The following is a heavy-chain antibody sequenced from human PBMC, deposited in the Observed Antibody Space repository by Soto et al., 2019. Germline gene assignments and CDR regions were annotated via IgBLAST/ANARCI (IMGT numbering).Heavy chain of an antibody. D-gene: IGHD1-26*01. CDR3: AKDSSGSYLVDY. Sequence: EVQLLESGGGLVQPGGSLRLSCAASGFTFSDYAISWVRQAPGKGLEWVSAISGGGGSTYYADSVKGRFTISRDNSKNTLYLQMNSLRAEDTAVYYCAKDSSGSYLVDYWGQGTMVSVSS. CDR1: GFTFSDYA. V-gene: IGHV3-23*01. J-gene: IGHJ4*02. CDR2: ISGGGGST.